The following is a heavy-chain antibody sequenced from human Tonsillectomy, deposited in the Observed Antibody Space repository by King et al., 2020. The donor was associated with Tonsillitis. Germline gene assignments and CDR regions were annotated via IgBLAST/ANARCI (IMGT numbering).Heavy chain of an antibody. J-gene: IGHJ5*02. D-gene: IGHD3-10*01. V-gene: IGHV1-3*01. Sequence: QLVQSVAEVKKPGASVKVSCKASGYTFTGYAMHWMRQAPGQRLEWMGWINAGNGNTQYSQKFQGRVTFTRDTSASTAYMELSSLRYEDTAVYYCARTITMVRGVNSWFDPWGQGTLVIVFS. CDR2: INAGNGNT. CDR3: ARTITMVRGVNSWFDP. CDR1: GYTFTGYA.